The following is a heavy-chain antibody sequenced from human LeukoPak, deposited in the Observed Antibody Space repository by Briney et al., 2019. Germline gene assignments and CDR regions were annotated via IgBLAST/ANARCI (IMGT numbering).Heavy chain of an antibody. CDR1: GFTFSSYA. CDR3: AKDRVAVAEVDWFDP. CDR2: ISGSGGST. Sequence: PGGSLRLSCAAPGFTFSSYAMSWVRQAPGKGLEWVSAISGSGGSTYYADSVKGRFTISRDNSKNTLYLQMNSLRAEDTAVYYCAKDRVAVAEVDWFDPWGQGTLVTVSS. J-gene: IGHJ5*02. D-gene: IGHD6-19*01. V-gene: IGHV3-23*01.